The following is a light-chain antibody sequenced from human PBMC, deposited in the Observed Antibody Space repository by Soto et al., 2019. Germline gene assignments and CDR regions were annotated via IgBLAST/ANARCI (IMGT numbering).Light chain of an antibody. CDR2: AAS. V-gene: IGKV1-39*01. CDR1: QSISSY. J-gene: IGKJ4*01. CDR3: QQSYSTSLLT. Sequence: DIQMTQSPSSLSASVGDRVTITCRASQSISSYLNWYQQKPGKAPKLLIYAASSLQSGVPSRFSVSGSGTDFTLTISSLQPEDFATYYCQQSYSTSLLTFGGGTKVEIK.